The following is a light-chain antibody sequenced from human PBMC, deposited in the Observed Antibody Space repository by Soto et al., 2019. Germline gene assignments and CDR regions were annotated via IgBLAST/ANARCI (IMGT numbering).Light chain of an antibody. Sequence: QSALTQPPSASGSPGQSVTISCTGTSSDVGGYNYVSWYQQHPGKAPKLMIYEVSKRRSGVPDRFSCSKSGNTASLTVSGLQAEDDADYYCSSYAGSNNVVFGGGTKLTVL. CDR1: SSDVGGYNY. CDR3: SSYAGSNNVV. J-gene: IGLJ2*01. CDR2: EVS. V-gene: IGLV2-8*01.